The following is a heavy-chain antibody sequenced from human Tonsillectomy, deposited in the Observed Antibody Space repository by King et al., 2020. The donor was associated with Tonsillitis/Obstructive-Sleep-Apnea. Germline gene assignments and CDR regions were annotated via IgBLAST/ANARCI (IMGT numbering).Heavy chain of an antibody. CDR3: ARDSKAYGSGTHTKL. CDR1: GFTFSSYA. Sequence: VQLVESGGGVVQPGRSLRLSCAASGFTFSSYAMHWVRQAPGKGLEWVAVISYDGSNKYYADTVKGRFTISRENSKNTLYLQMNSLRAEDTAVYYCARDSKAYGSGTHTKLWGQGTLVTVSS. V-gene: IGHV3-30*01. J-gene: IGHJ4*02. D-gene: IGHD3-10*01. CDR2: ISYDGSNK.